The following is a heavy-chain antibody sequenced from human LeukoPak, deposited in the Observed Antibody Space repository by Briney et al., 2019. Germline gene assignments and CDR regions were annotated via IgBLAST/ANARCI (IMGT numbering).Heavy chain of an antibody. D-gene: IGHD5-12*01. J-gene: IGHJ6*03. V-gene: IGHV3-48*01. Sequence: GGSLRLSCAASGFTFSSYSMNWVRQAPGKGLEWVSYISSSSSTIYYADSVKGRFTISRDNAKNSLYLQMNSLRAEDTAVYYCARGIVATLRRGYYYMDVWGKGTTVTVSS. CDR1: GFTFSSYS. CDR3: ARGIVATLRRGYYYMDV. CDR2: ISSSSSTI.